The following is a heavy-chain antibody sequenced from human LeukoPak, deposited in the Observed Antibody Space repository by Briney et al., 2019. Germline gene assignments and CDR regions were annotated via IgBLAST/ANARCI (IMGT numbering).Heavy chain of an antibody. J-gene: IGHJ4*02. CDR1: GGSISSYY. Sequence: SETLSLTCTVSGGSISSYYWSWIRQPPGKGLEWIGYIYYSGSTYYNPSLKSRVTISVDTSKNQFSLKLSSVTAADTAVYYCARAGVEQWLVTTYDYWGQGTLVTVSS. D-gene: IGHD6-19*01. V-gene: IGHV4-59*12. CDR3: ARAGVEQWLVTTYDY. CDR2: IYYSGST.